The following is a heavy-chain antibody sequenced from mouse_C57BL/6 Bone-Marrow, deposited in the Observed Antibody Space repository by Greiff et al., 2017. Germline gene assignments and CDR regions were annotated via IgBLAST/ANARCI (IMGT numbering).Heavy chain of an antibody. CDR1: GYAFSSYW. D-gene: IGHD2-4*01. V-gene: IGHV1-80*01. CDR3: ARMGDYDVNY. CDR2: IYPGDGDT. Sequence: VQGVESGAELVKPGASVKISCKASGYAFSSYWMNWVKQRPGKGLEWIGQIYPGDGDTNYNGKFKGKATLTADKSSSTAYMQLSSLTSEDSAVYFCARMGDYDVNYWGQGTTLTVSS. J-gene: IGHJ2*01.